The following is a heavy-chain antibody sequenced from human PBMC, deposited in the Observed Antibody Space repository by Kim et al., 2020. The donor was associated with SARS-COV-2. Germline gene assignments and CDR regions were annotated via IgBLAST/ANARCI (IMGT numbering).Heavy chain of an antibody. D-gene: IGHD1-1*01. CDR3: ARRSSLSGSFDS. CDR1: GDSVSSNSAT. Sequence: SQTLSLTCAISGDSVSSNSATWNWIRQSPSRSLEWLGRTFYRSKWSTDYALSVRSRITINSDASKNQFSLQLNSVTPEDTAVYYCARRSSLSGSFDSWGQGTLVTISS. V-gene: IGHV6-1*01. J-gene: IGHJ4*02. CDR2: TFYRSKWST.